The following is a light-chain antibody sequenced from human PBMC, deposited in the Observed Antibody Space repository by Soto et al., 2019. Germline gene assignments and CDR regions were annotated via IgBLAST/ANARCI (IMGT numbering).Light chain of an antibody. CDR3: QQYNSYPWT. J-gene: IGKJ1*01. V-gene: IGKV1-5*03. CDR2: KAS. CDR1: QTISTW. Sequence: IQMTQSHSTLSASVGDRVTFTCLASQTISTWLAWYQQKPGEAPKLLIYKASTLEVGVPSRFSASGSGTEFTLTINTLQPADFATYYGQQYNSYPWTVGQGTKV.